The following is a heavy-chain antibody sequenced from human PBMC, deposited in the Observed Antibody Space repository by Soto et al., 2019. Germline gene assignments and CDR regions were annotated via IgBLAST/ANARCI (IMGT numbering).Heavy chain of an antibody. D-gene: IGHD4-17*01. V-gene: IGHV3-30*18. CDR2: ISYDGSNK. J-gene: IGHJ4*02. CDR1: GFTFSSYG. CDR3: AKARVGYGDYDTELTDY. Sequence: PGGSLRLSCAASGFTFSSYGMHWVRQAPGKGLEWVAVISYDGSNKYYADSAKGRFTISRDNSKNTLYLQMNSLRAEDTAVYYCAKARVGYGDYDTELTDYWGQGTLVTVSS.